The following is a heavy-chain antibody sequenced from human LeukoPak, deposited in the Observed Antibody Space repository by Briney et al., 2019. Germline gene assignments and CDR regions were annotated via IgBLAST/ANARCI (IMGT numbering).Heavy chain of an antibody. V-gene: IGHV3-30-3*01. J-gene: IGHJ4*02. D-gene: IGHD2-15*01. CDR2: ISYGGSNK. CDR3: ARDLYVVVVAATPDY. Sequence: PGGSLRLSCAASGFTFSSYAMHWVRQAPGKGLEWVAVISYGGSNKYYADSVKGRFTISRDNSKNTLYLQMNSLRAEDTAVYYCARDLYVVVVAATPDYWGQGTLVTVSS. CDR1: GFTFSSYA.